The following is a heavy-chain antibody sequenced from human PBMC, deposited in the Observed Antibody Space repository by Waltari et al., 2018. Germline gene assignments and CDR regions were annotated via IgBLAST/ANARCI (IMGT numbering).Heavy chain of an antibody. V-gene: IGHV3-15*02. Sequence: EVQLVESGGAFVQPGGSLRLSCAAFGFTFNNAWMNWVRQAPGKGLEWVGRIKNKVHGETVDYAAPVRDRFIISRDDSNNTLFLQMNSLTTEDTGLYYCNTGLGYNWNDENIFDYWGRGTLVTVSS. CDR3: NTGLGYNWNDENIFDY. CDR2: IKNKVHGETV. D-gene: IGHD1-1*01. J-gene: IGHJ4*02. CDR1: GFTFNNAW.